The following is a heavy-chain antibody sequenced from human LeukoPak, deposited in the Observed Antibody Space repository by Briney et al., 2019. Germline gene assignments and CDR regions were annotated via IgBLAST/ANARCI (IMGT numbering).Heavy chain of an antibody. V-gene: IGHV3-21*01. J-gene: IGHJ4*02. CDR2: ISSSRSYI. CDR3: ARVRHFDY. CDR1: GFTFSSYS. Sequence: GGSLRLSCAASGFTFSSYSMSWVRQAPGKGLEWVASISSSRSYIYYSDSVKGRFTISRDNAKNSLYLQMNSLRAEDTAVYYCARVRHFDYWGQGTLVTVSS.